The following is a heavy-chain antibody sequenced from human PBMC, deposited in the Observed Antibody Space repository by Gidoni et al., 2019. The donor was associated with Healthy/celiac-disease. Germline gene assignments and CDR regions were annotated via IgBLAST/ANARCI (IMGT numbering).Heavy chain of an antibody. CDR3: AKDRETGYCSGGSCSYYFNY. CDR2: ISGSGGST. CDR1: GFTFSSYA. D-gene: IGHD2-15*01. V-gene: IGHV3-23*01. J-gene: IGHJ4*02. Sequence: EVQLLESGGGLVQPGGSLRLSCAASGFTFSSYAMSWVRQPPGTGLEWVSAISGSGGSTYYADSVKGRFTISRDNSKNTLYLQMNSLRAEDTAVYYCAKDRETGYCSGGSCSYYFNYWGQGTLVTVSS.